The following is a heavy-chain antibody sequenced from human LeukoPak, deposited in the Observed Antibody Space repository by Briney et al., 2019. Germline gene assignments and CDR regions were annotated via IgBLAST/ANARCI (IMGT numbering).Heavy chain of an antibody. CDR1: GGSISSYY. D-gene: IGHD3-10*01. CDR2: IYYSGST. V-gene: IGHV4-59*01. J-gene: IGHJ4*02. CDR3: ARDAGDYYGSGSSDYFDY. Sequence: SETLSLTCTVSGGSISSYYWSWIRQPPGKGLEWIGYIYYSGSTNYNPSLKSRVTISVDTSKNQFSLKLSPVTAADTAVYYCARDAGDYYGSGSSDYFDYWGQGTLVTVSS.